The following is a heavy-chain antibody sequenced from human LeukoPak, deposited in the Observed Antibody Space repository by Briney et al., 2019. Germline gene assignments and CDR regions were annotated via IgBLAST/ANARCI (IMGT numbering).Heavy chain of an antibody. J-gene: IGHJ5*02. D-gene: IGHD2-15*01. CDR1: GYTLTSYY. V-gene: IGHV1-46*01. CDR2: INPSGGST. Sequence: ASVKVSCKASGYTLTSYYMHWVRQAPGQGLEWMGIINPSGGSTSYAQKFQGRVTMTRDTSTSTVYMELSSLRSEDTAVYYCARVRSELGWFDPWGQGTLVTVSS. CDR3: ARVRSELGWFDP.